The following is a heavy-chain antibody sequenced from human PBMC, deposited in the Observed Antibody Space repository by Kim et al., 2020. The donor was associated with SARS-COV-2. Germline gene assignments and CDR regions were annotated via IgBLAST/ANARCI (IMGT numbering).Heavy chain of an antibody. CDR2: ISWNSGSI. Sequence: GGSLRLSCAASGFTFDDYAMHWVRQAPGKGLEWVSGISWNSGSIGYADSVKGRFTISRDNAKNSLYLQMNSLRAEDTALYYCANLAAAAGGPDAFDIWGQGTMVTVSS. J-gene: IGHJ3*02. CDR1: GFTFDDYA. V-gene: IGHV3-9*01. D-gene: IGHD6-13*01. CDR3: ANLAAAAGGPDAFDI.